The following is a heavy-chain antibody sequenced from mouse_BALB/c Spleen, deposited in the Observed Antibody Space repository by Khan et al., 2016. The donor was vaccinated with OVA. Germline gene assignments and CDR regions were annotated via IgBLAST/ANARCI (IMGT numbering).Heavy chain of an antibody. V-gene: IGHV2-3*01. J-gene: IGHJ2*01. CDR3: AKLRVFYCDY. Sequence: QVQLQESGPGLVAPSQSLSITCTVSGFSLTSNGVSWVRQPPGKGLEWLGVIWGDGSINYHSVLKSRLTIIKDNSKSQVFLKLNSLQTEDTATYYCAKLRVFYCDYWGQGTTLTVSS. CDR2: IWGDGSI. CDR1: GFSLTSNG.